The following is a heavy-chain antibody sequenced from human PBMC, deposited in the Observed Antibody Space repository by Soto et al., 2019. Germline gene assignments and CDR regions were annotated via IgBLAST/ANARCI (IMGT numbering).Heavy chain of an antibody. J-gene: IGHJ4*02. V-gene: IGHV3-21*01. CDR2: ISSSSSYI. D-gene: IGHD5-12*01. CDR3: AREEDGYNTGLDY. CDR1: GFTFNNYK. Sequence: LRLSCAASGFTFNNYKMNWVRQAPGKGLEWVSSISSSSSYIFYADSVKGRFTISRDNAKNSLYLQMNSLRAEDTAVYYCAREEDGYNTGLDYWGQGTLVTVSS.